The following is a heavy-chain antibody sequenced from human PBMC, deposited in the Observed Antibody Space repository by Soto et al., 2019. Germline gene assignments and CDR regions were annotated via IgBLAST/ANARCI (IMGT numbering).Heavy chain of an antibody. Sequence: QVQLVESGGGVVQPGRSLRLSCAASGPTSSTYPMHWVRQAPGKGLEWVAVISYDGINKYYADSVRGRFTISRDKSKNTVYLQMNSLRAEDTTVSYCATSVGATGAYVDYWGQGTLVTVSS. D-gene: IGHD1-26*01. CDR3: ATSVGATGAYVDY. CDR2: ISYDGINK. CDR1: GPTSSTYP. V-gene: IGHV3-30-3*01. J-gene: IGHJ4*02.